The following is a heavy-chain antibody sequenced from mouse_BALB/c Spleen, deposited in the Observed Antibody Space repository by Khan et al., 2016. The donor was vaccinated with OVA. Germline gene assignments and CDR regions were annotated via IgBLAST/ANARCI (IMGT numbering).Heavy chain of an antibody. J-gene: IGHJ4*01. CDR2: IWGDGNT. CDR3: SKDRGYYAVDY. Sequence: GKRQEAGPGLVAPSQSLSITCTVSGFSLTSYGVSWVRQPPGKGLEWLGVIWGDGNTNFHSALRSRLSISKDNSKSQVFLKLNSLHTDDTATYYGSKDRGYYAVDYWGQGTSVTVSS. CDR1: GFSLTSYG. V-gene: IGHV2-3*01.